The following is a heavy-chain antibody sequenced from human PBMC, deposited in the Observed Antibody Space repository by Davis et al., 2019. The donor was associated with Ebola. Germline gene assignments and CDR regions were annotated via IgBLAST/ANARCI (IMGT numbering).Heavy chain of an antibody. CDR3: ARGGVGMMVVAAFDY. J-gene: IGHJ4*02. CDR1: GFPFSKYA. D-gene: IGHD2-15*01. V-gene: IGHV3-30*04. CDR2: ISYEGSLT. Sequence: PGGSLRLSCIASGFPFSKYAMHWVRQAPGKGLEWVAVISYEGSLTYYSDHVKGRFTISRDNAKNTLSLQINSLRPEDAGVYYCARGGVGMMVVAAFDYWGPGTLVTVSS.